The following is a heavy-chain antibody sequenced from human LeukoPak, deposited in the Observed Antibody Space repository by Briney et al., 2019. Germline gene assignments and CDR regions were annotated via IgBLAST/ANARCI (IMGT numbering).Heavy chain of an antibody. CDR3: TTDAMITFGGVIVYFDY. Sequence: GGSLRLSCAASGFTFSNAWMSWVRQAPGKGLEWVGRIKSKTDGGTTDYAAPVKGRFTISRDDSKNTLYLQMNSLKTEDTAVYYCTTDAMITFGGVIVYFDYWGQGTLVTVSS. CDR2: IKSKTDGGTT. V-gene: IGHV3-15*01. J-gene: IGHJ4*02. CDR1: GFTFSNAW. D-gene: IGHD3-16*02.